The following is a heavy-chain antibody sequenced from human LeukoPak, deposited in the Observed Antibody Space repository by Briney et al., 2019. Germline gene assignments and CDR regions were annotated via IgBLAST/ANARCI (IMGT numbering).Heavy chain of an antibody. Sequence: GGSLRLSCAASGFTVSSNYMSWVRQAPGKGLEWVSVIYGGGSTYYADSVKGRFTISRDNSKNTLYLQMNSLRAEDTAVYYCARVVGSRAFDYWGQGTLVTVSS. J-gene: IGHJ4*02. V-gene: IGHV3-53*01. CDR3: ARVVGSRAFDY. CDR2: IYGGGST. CDR1: GFTVSSNY. D-gene: IGHD5-24*01.